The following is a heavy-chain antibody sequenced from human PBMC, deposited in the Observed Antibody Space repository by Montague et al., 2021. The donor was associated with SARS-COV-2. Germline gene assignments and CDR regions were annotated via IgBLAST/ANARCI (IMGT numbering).Heavy chain of an antibody. V-gene: IGHV2-70*11. J-gene: IGHJ4*02. CDR1: GGALNSGPYY. D-gene: IGHD5-24*01. CDR2: IDWDDDK. Sequence: TLSLTCAVSGGALNSGPYYWGWIRQPPGKALEWLARIDWDDDKYYSASLKTRLTISKGTSKNQVVLTMTDLDPLDTGTYYCARTDGFNLLGFDSWGQGTLVAVSS. CDR3: ARTDGFNLLGFDS.